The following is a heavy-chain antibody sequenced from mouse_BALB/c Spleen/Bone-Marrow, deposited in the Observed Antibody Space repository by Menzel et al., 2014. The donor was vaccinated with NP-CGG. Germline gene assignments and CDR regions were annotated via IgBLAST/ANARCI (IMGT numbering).Heavy chain of an antibody. Sequence: QVQLKQSGAELVKPGAPVKLSCKASGYTFTSYWMNWVKQRPGRGLEWIGRIDPSDSETHYNQKFKDKATQTVDKSSSTAYIQLSSLTSEDSAVYYCARRGYGYGFAYWGQGTLVTVSA. CDR2: IDPSDSET. CDR3: ARRGYGYGFAY. CDR1: GYTFTSYW. J-gene: IGHJ3*01. V-gene: IGHV1-69*02. D-gene: IGHD1-2*01.